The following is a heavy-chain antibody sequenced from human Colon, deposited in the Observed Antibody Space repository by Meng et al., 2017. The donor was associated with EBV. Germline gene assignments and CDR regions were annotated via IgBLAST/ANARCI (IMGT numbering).Heavy chain of an antibody. Sequence: VHGVEAGRGVVQPGRSLRVSCAASGFPLSSFGMHWVRQAPGKGLEWVALIWYDGTNKYYADSVKGRFTISRDNSKNTLYMQMNSLRAEDTGVYFCARCDGYSAPFDLWGRGTLVTVSS. CDR2: IWYDGTNK. J-gene: IGHJ2*01. D-gene: IGHD5-12*01. CDR3: ARCDGYSAPFDL. V-gene: IGHV3-33*01. CDR1: GFPLSSFG.